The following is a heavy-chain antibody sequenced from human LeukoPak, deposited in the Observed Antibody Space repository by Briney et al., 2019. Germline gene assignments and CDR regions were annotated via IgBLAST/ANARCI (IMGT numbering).Heavy chain of an antibody. D-gene: IGHD2-2*01. J-gene: IGHJ3*02. V-gene: IGHV1-69*13. CDR3: ASRVDIVVVPAVIGAFDI. CDR2: IIPIFGTA. CDR1: GGTFSSYA. Sequence: ASVKVSCKAFGGTFSSYAISWVRQAPGQGLEWMGGIIPIFGTANYAQKFQGRVTITADESTSTAYMELSSLRSEDTAVYYCASRVDIVVVPAVIGAFDIWGQGTMVTVSS.